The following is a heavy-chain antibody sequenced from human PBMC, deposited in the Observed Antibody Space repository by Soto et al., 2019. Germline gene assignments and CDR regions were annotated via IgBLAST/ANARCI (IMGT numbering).Heavy chain of an antibody. V-gene: IGHV3-7*01. D-gene: IGHD3-16*01. CDR1: DFTFRNYC. Sequence: XECLRLSCATSDFTFRNYCMNWVRQAPGKGLEWVANIKPDGSATNYVDSVKGRFTISRDNVRNSVSLQMNSLRVEDTAVYFCFGGNGGPQWGQGTLVTVSS. CDR2: IKPDGSAT. J-gene: IGHJ4*02. CDR3: FGGNGGPQ.